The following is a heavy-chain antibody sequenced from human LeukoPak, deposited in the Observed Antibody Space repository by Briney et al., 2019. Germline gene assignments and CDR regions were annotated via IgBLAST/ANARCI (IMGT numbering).Heavy chain of an antibody. Sequence: GGSLRLSCVASGFTFSSYWMHWVRQAPGKGLVWVSRINSDGSSTNYADSVKGRFTISRDNAKNTLYLQMNSLRAEDTAVYYCAKHLYTTGLDPWGQGTLVTVSS. V-gene: IGHV3-74*01. CDR1: GFTFSSYW. CDR2: INSDGSST. D-gene: IGHD1-1*01. J-gene: IGHJ5*02. CDR3: AKHLYTTGLDP.